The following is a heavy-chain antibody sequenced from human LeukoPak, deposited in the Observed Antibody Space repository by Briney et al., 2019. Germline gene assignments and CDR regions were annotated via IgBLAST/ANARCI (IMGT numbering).Heavy chain of an antibody. J-gene: IGHJ5*02. D-gene: IGHD2-2*01. CDR1: GYTFTGYY. CDR3: AREGTYCSSTSCYPNWFDP. Sequence: GASVKVSCKASGYTFTGYYMHWVRQAPGQGLEWMGWINPNSGGINYAQKFQGRVTMTRDTSISTAYMELSRLRSDDTAVYYCAREGTYCSSTSCYPNWFDPWGQGTLVTVSS. V-gene: IGHV1-2*02. CDR2: INPNSGGI.